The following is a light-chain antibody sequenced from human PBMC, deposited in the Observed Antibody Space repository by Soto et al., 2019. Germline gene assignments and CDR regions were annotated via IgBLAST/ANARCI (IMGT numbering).Light chain of an antibody. CDR2: GAS. CDR1: QSVSSSY. Sequence: EIVLTQSPGTLSLSPGERATLSCRASERGERATLSCRASQSVSSSYLAWYQQKPGQAPRLLIYGASSRATGIPDRFSGSGSGTDFTLTISRLEPEDFAVYYCQQYNNWPLTFGQGTRWIAN. V-gene: IGKV3-20*01. J-gene: IGKJ1*01. CDR3: QQYNNWPLT.